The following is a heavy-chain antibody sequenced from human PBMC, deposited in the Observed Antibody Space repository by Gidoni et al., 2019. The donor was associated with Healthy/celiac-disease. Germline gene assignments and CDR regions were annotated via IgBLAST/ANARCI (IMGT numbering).Heavy chain of an antibody. J-gene: IGHJ2*01. V-gene: IGHV3-13*01. Sequence: EVQLVESGGGLVQPGGSLRLSCAASGFTFSSYDMHWVRQATGKGLEWVSAIGTAGDTYYPGSVKGRFTISRENAKNSLYLQMNSLRAGDTAVYYCARAYYDFWSGYYWYFDLWGRGTLVTVSS. CDR2: IGTAGDT. D-gene: IGHD3-3*01. CDR1: GFTFSSYD. CDR3: ARAYYDFWSGYYWYFDL.